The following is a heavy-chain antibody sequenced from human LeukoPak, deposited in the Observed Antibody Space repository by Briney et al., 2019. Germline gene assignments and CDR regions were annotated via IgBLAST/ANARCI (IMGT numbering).Heavy chain of an antibody. D-gene: IGHD1-26*01. CDR2: INPSGGST. CDR3: ARGVLGGYGMDV. V-gene: IGHV1-46*01. CDR1: GYTFTSYY. J-gene: IGHJ6*02. Sequence: ASVTVSCKASGYTFTSYYMHWVRQAPGQGLEWMGIINPSGGSTSYAQKLQGRVTMTRDTSTSTVYMELSSLRSEDTAVYYCARGVLGGYGMDVWGQGTTVTVSS.